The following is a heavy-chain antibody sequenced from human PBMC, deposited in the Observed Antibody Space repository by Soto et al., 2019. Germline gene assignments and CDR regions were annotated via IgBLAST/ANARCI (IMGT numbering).Heavy chain of an antibody. CDR3: ARDSPHDYYDSSGYYQTLNGMDV. J-gene: IGHJ6*02. D-gene: IGHD3-22*01. CDR1: GYTFTSHY. Sequence: GASVKVSCKASGYTFTSHYMHWVRHAPGQGLEWMGIINPSGGSTSYAQKFQGRVTMTRDTSTSTVYMELSSLRSEDTAVYYCARDSPHDYYDSSGYYQTLNGMDVWGQGTTVTVSS. V-gene: IGHV1-46*01. CDR2: INPSGGST.